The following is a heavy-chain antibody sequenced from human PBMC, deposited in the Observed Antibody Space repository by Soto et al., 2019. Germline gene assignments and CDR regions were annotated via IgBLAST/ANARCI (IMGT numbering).Heavy chain of an antibody. V-gene: IGHV3-30*03. D-gene: IGHD2-2*01. J-gene: IGHJ4*02. CDR1: GITFSNYG. Sequence: GGSLRLSCAASGITFSNYGMHWVRQAPGRGLEWLAVIAYDGSSKYYAESVRGRFTISRDNSKNTLYLQMNSLRAEDTAVYYCARDSLGYCTSTSCYWSEDYWGQGTLVTVSS. CDR3: ARDSLGYCTSTSCYWSEDY. CDR2: IAYDGSSK.